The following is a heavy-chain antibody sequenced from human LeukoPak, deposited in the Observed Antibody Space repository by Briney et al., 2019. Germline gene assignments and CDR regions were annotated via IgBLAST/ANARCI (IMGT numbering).Heavy chain of an antibody. CDR2: IYPGDSDT. J-gene: IGHJ4*02. Sequence: GESLQISCKGSGYSFTSYWIGWVRQMPGKGLEWMGIIYPGDSDTRYSPSFQGQVTISADKSISTAYLRWSSLKASDTAMYYCAKQNWDLALDYWGQGTRSPSPQ. CDR1: GYSFTSYW. V-gene: IGHV5-51*01. CDR3: AKQNWDLALDY. D-gene: IGHD7-27*01.